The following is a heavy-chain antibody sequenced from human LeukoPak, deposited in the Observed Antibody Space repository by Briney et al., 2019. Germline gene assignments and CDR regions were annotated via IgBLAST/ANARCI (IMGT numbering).Heavy chain of an antibody. J-gene: IGHJ4*02. CDR3: ARGRPRSGKIDY. Sequence: PGGSLRLSCAGSGFSFSSYGMHWVRQAPGKGLEWMAFIRSDGSNKYYADSVKGRFTISRDNSKNTLYLQMNSLRAEDTAVYYCARGRPRSGKIDYWGQGTLVIVS. D-gene: IGHD6-25*01. CDR1: GFSFSSYG. V-gene: IGHV3-30*02. CDR2: IRSDGSNK.